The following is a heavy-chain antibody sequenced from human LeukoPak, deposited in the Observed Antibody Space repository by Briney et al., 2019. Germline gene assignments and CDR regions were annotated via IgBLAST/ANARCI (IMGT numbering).Heavy chain of an antibody. J-gene: IGHJ3*02. Sequence: ASVKVSCKASGGTFSSYAISWVRQAPGQGLEWMGGIIPIFGTANYAQKFQGRVTITADESTSTAYMELSSLRSEDTAVYYCARRGDYYGSGSAGAFDIWGQGTMVTVSS. V-gene: IGHV1-69*13. CDR1: GGTFSSYA. CDR2: IIPIFGTA. CDR3: ARRGDYYGSGSAGAFDI. D-gene: IGHD3-10*01.